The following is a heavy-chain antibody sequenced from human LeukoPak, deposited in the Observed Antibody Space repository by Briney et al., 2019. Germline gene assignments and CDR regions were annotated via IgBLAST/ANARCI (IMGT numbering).Heavy chain of an antibody. CDR2: ISSSGTYT. Sequence: GGSLRLSCAASGFTFNTYSMNWVRQAPGKGLEWVSSISSSGTYTYYADSVKGRFTISRDNAKNSLYLQMNSLRAEDTAVYYCARDPPLDYWGQGTLVTVSS. J-gene: IGHJ4*02. CDR3: ARDPPLDY. V-gene: IGHV3-21*01. CDR1: GFTFNTYS.